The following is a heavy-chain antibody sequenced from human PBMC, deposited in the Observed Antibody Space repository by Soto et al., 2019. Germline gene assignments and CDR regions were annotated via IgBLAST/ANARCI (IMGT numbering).Heavy chain of an antibody. V-gene: IGHV3-48*01. Sequence: GSLKLSCATNVFPFFSYTLNSVYQAPGKGLEWVSYISSSSSTIYYADSVKGRFTISRDNAKNSLYLQMNSLRAEDTAVYYCARDVKALTIRYYYYMDVWGKGT. CDR2: ISSSSSTI. CDR1: VFPFFSYT. J-gene: IGHJ6*03. CDR3: ARDVKALTIRYYYYMDV. D-gene: IGHD3-3*02.